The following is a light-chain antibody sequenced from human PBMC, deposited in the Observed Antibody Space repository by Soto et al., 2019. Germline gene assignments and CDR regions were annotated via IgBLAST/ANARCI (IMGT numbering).Light chain of an antibody. CDR1: QSVSNN. CDR3: QQYNNWPPWT. J-gene: IGKJ1*01. CDR2: GAS. Sequence: IVMTQSPATLSMSPGERATLSCRASQSVSNNLAWYQQKPGQAPRLLIYGASTRATGIPARFSGSGSGTEFTLTISSLQSEDFAVYYCQQYNNWPPWTFGQGTKVDIK. V-gene: IGKV3-15*01.